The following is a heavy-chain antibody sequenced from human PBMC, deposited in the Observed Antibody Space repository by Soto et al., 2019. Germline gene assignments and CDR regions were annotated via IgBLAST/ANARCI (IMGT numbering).Heavy chain of an antibody. D-gene: IGHD6-19*01. CDR2: ISYDGSNK. CDR1: GFTFSSYG. CDR3: AKPLLQWPPSPHAFDI. J-gene: IGHJ3*02. Sequence: QVQLVESGGGVVQPGRSLRLSCAASGFTFSSYGMHWVRQAPGKGLEWVAVISYDGSNKYYADSVKGRFTISRDNSKNTLYLQMNSLRAEDTAVYYCAKPLLQWPPSPHAFDIWGQGTMVTVSS. V-gene: IGHV3-30*18.